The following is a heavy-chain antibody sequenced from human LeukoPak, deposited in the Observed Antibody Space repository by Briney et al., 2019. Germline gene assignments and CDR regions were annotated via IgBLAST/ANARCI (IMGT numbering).Heavy chain of an antibody. J-gene: IGHJ6*04. V-gene: IGHV1-8*02. CDR2: MNPNSGNT. CDR1: GGTFSSYA. Sequence: ASVKVSCKASGGTFSSYAISWVRQATGQGLEWMGWMNPNSGNTGYAQKFQGRVTMTRNTSISTAYMELSSLRSEDTAVYYCARGLFSNSVDVWGKGTTVTVSS. D-gene: IGHD4-11*01. CDR3: ARGLFSNSVDV.